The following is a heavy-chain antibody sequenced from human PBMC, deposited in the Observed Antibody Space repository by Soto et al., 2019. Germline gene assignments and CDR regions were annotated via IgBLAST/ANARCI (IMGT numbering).Heavy chain of an antibody. V-gene: IGHV1-69*13. CDR2: IIPIFGTA. D-gene: IGHD3-22*01. CDR1: GGTFSSYA. J-gene: IGHJ4*02. Sequence: SVKVSCKASGGTFSSYAISWVRQAPGQGLEWMGGIIPIFGTADYAQKFQGRVTITADESTSTAYMELSSLRSEDAAVYYCARVKVPYYYDSSGYPPVYFDYWGQGTLVTVSS. CDR3: ARVKVPYYYDSSGYPPVYFDY.